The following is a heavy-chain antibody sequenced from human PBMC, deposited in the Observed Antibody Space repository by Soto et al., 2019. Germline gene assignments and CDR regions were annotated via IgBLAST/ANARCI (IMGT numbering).Heavy chain of an antibody. CDR3: TSSRDWTAVNPFDY. J-gene: IGHJ4*02. CDR1: GFTFSESA. V-gene: IGHV3-73*02. D-gene: IGHD2-21*01. CDR2: IRNKDNNYAT. Sequence: ELQLVESGGGLVQPGGSLKLSCAASGFTFSESAMHWVRQASGKGLEWVGRIRNKDNNYATAYTASVKGRFTISRDDSKDTVYLQLNSLKIDDTAVYYFTSSRDWTAVNPFDYWGLGTLVTVSS.